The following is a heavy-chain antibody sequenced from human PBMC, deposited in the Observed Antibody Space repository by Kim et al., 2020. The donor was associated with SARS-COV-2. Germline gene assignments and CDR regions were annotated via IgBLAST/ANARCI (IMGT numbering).Heavy chain of an antibody. D-gene: IGHD3-22*01. J-gene: IGHJ3*02. CDR2: IYYSGST. Sequence: SETLSLTCTVSGGSISSYYWSWIRQPPGKGLEWIGYIYYSGSTNYNPSLKSRVTISVDTSKNQFSLKLSSVTAADTAVYYCARAGHDSSGYYRVEGAFDIWPRDNGHRLF. CDR3: ARAGHDSSGYYRVEGAFDI. CDR1: GGSISSYY. V-gene: IGHV4-59*01.